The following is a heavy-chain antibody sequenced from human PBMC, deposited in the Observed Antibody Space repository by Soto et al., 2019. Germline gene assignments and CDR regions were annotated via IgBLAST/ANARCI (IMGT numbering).Heavy chain of an antibody. CDR1: GGSISSYY. CDR2: IYYSGST. Sequence: SETLSLTCTVSGGSISSYYWSWIRQPPGKGLEWIGYIYYSGSTNYNPSLKSRVTISVDTSKNQFSLKLSSVTAADTAVYYCARGARFLEWLNENYFDYWCQGTLVTVS. V-gene: IGHV4-59*01. J-gene: IGHJ4*02. D-gene: IGHD3-3*01. CDR3: ARGARFLEWLNENYFDY.